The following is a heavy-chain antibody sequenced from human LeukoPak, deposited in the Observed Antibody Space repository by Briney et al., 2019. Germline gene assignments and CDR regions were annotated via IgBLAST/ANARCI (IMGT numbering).Heavy chain of an antibody. V-gene: IGHV3-49*03. CDR3: TRGITIFGVVTQLDY. D-gene: IGHD3-3*01. Sequence: GGSLRLSCTASGFTFGDYAMSWFRQAPGKGLEWVGFTRSKAYGGTTEYAASVKGRFTISRDDSKSIAYLQMNSLKTEDTAVYYCTRGITIFGVVTQLDYWGQGTLVTVSS. CDR2: TRSKAYGGTT. CDR1: GFTFGDYA. J-gene: IGHJ4*02.